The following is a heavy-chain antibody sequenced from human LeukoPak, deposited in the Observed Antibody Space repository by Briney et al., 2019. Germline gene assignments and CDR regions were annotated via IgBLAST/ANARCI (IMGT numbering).Heavy chain of an antibody. CDR2: INAGNGYT. J-gene: IGHJ4*02. D-gene: IGHD2-2*01. CDR3: ARAECASCYLVDF. V-gene: IGHV1-3*01. CDR1: GYTFTNHA. Sequence: ASVKVSCKASGYTFTNHAIHWVRQAPGQRLEWMGWINAGNGYTEYPQNFRDRVTITRDTSANIVYMELSSLRSEDTAVYFCARAECASCYLVDFWGQGTLITVSS.